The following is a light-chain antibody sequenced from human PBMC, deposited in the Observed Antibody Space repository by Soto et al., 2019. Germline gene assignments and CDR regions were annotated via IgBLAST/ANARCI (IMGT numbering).Light chain of an antibody. V-gene: IGKV3-15*01. J-gene: IGKJ1*01. CDR2: GAS. Sequence: EIVMTQSPATLSVSPGERATLSCRASQSVNNNLAWYQQKPGQVPRLLISGASTRATGIPARFSGSGSETEFTLTISSLHSEDLAVYYCQQYNNWWTFGQGTKVEIK. CDR3: QQYNNWWT. CDR1: QSVNNN.